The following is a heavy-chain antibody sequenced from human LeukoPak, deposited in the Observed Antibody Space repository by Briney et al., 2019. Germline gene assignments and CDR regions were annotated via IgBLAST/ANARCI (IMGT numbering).Heavy chain of an antibody. CDR3: ARFVVVVAAKSYYFDY. J-gene: IGHJ4*02. CDR1: GFTFSSYA. CDR2: ISYNGSNK. Sequence: GGSLRLSCAASGFTFSSYAMHWVRQAPGKGLEWVAVISYNGSNKYYADSVKGRFTISRDNSKNTLYLQMNSLRAEDTAVYYCARFVVVVAAKSYYFDYWGQGTLVTVSS. D-gene: IGHD2-15*01. V-gene: IGHV3-30-3*01.